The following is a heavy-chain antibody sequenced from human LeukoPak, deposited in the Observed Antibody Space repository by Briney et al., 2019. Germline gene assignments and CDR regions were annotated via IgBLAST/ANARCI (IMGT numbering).Heavy chain of an antibody. CDR2: ISYEGGTQ. Sequence: GGSLRLSCAASGVTLSPYGMHWVRQAPGKGLEWVAVISYEGGTQHYADSVKGRFIISRDNPRNTLYLQMNILRTEDTAVYYCAKEGTPQVSTWYDLWGQGTLVTVSS. CDR1: GVTLSPYG. J-gene: IGHJ5*02. V-gene: IGHV3-30*18. D-gene: IGHD3-10*01. CDR3: AKEGTPQVSTWYDL.